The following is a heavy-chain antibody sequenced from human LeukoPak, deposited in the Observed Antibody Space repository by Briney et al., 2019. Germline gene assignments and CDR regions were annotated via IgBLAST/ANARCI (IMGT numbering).Heavy chain of an antibody. V-gene: IGHV4-61*02. Sequence: PSGTLSLTCAVSGGSISSGSYYWSWIRQPAGKGLEWIGRIYTSGSTNYNPSLKSRVTISVDTSKNQFSLKLSSVTAADTAVYYCARRPYSSPLGVEYWGQGTLVTVSS. CDR1: GGSISSGSYY. J-gene: IGHJ4*02. D-gene: IGHD6-13*01. CDR3: ARRPYSSPLGVEY. CDR2: IYTSGST.